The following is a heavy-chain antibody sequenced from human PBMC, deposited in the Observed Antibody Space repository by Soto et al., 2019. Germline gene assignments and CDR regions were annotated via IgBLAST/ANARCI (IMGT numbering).Heavy chain of an antibody. CDR3: ARGGGFDWLQYYYGMDV. J-gene: IGHJ6*02. V-gene: IGHV4-34*01. Sequence: PSETLSLTCVVHGVSFGGYYWSWVRQSPGKGLEWIGEINHSGSTNYNPSLKSRVTISVDTSKNQFSLKLSSVTAADTAVYYCARGGGFDWLQYYYGMDVWGQGTTVTVSS. D-gene: IGHD3-9*01. CDR2: INHSGST. CDR1: GVSFGGYY.